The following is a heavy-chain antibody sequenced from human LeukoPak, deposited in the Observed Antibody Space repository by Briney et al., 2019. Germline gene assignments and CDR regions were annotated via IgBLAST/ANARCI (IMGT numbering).Heavy chain of an antibody. Sequence: SETLSLTCTVSGGSISSYYWSWIRQPPGKGLEWIGYIYYSGSTNYNPSLKSRVTISVDTSKNQFSLKLSSVTAADTAVYYCARVPYGDYGGYYFDYWGQGTLVTVSS. CDR1: GGSISSYY. CDR2: IYYSGST. V-gene: IGHV4-59*01. D-gene: IGHD4-17*01. CDR3: ARVPYGDYGGYYFDY. J-gene: IGHJ4*02.